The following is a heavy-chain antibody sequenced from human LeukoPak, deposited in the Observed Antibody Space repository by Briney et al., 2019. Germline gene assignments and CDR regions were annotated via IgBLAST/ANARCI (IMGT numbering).Heavy chain of an antibody. Sequence: GGSLRLSCAASGFTFSSYWMHWVRQAPGKGLVWVSRINTDGSSTSYADSVKGRFTISRDNAKNTLYLQMDSLRAEDTAVYYCARAIVPASPGPGIWGQGTLVTVSS. J-gene: IGHJ4*02. CDR3: ARAIVPASPGPGI. CDR1: GFTFSSYW. D-gene: IGHD2-2*01. CDR2: INTDGSST. V-gene: IGHV3-74*01.